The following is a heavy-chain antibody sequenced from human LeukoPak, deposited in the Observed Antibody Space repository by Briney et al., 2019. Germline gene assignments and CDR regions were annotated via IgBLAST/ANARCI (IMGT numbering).Heavy chain of an antibody. J-gene: IGHJ4*02. D-gene: IGHD6-19*01. CDR1: GYTFTSYW. V-gene: IGHV5-10-1*01. Sequence: GESLKISCKGSGYTFTSYWISWVRQMPGKGLEWMGRIDPSDSYTNYSPSFQGHVTISADKSISTAYLQWSSLKASDTAMYYCARHVDGSTGWYRHWGQGTLVTVSS. CDR2: IDPSDSYT. CDR3: ARHVDGSTGWYRH.